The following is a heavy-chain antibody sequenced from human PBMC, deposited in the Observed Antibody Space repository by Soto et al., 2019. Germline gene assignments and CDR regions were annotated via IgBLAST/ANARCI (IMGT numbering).Heavy chain of an antibody. Sequence: QVQLVQSGAEVRKPGSSVKGSCEASGGSFISYIFTWVRQSHGQGLEWMGRSIPIQGRADYALKFQDRVTMTADRSTQTVYMELRSLRPEDTALYYCAKSLVFVDHAYMDVWGKGNTVTVSS. CDR2: SIPIQGRA. J-gene: IGHJ6*03. CDR1: GGSFISYI. CDR3: AKSLVFVDHAYMDV. V-gene: IGHV1-69*02. D-gene: IGHD2-21*01.